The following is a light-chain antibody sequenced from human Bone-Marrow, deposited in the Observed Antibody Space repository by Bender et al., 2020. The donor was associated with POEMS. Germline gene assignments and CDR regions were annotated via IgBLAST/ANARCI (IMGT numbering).Light chain of an antibody. CDR3: QAWDSVSVV. J-gene: IGLJ2*01. CDR1: NIGSKT. Sequence: SYELTQPPSVSVAPGQTARISCVGNNIGSKTVHWYQQKPGQAPILAVYEDDDRPSGIPGRFSGLNSENTATLTVSRVEAGDEADYFCQAWDSVSVVFGGGTKLTVL. CDR2: EDD. V-gene: IGLV3-21*02.